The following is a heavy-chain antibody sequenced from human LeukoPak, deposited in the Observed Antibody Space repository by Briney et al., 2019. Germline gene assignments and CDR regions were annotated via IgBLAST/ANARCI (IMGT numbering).Heavy chain of an antibody. CDR3: ANGGYSNPNGY. J-gene: IGHJ4*02. Sequence: GGSLRLSCAASGFTFSSYAMSWVRQAPGKGLEWVSAISGSGGSTYYADSVKGRFTISRDNSKNTLYLQMNGLRAEDTAVYYCANGGYSNPNGYWGQGTLVTVSS. CDR1: GFTFSSYA. V-gene: IGHV3-23*01. D-gene: IGHD4-11*01. CDR2: ISGSGGST.